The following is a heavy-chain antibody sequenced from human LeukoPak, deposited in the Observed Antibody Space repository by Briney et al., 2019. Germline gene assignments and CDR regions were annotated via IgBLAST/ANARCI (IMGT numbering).Heavy chain of an antibody. CDR1: GFTFSNYA. CDR3: GRPFGGGIYPNY. D-gene: IGHD3-16*01. CDR2: LSVSGGST. V-gene: IGHV3-23*01. J-gene: IGHJ4*02. Sequence: QPGGSLRLSCAASGFTFSNYAMNWVRQAPGKGLEWVSGLSVSGGSTYYADSVKDRFTISRDNSKNTLYLQMNSLRAEDTAVYYCGRPFGGGIYPNYGGREPLVTVSS.